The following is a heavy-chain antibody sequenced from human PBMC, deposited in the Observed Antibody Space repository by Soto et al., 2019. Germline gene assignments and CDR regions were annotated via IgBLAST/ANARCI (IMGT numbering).Heavy chain of an antibody. Sequence: QVHLVESGGGVVQPGNSLRLSCAASGFTFSIYGMHWVRQAPGKGLEWVAVTASDGTNKYYGDSVRGRFTISRDNSRATLYLQMNSLRPDDTAGYYCARKNPGTVLELPDYWGQGTLVTVSS. V-gene: IGHV3-30*03. CDR3: ARKNPGTVLELPDY. CDR2: TASDGTNK. J-gene: IGHJ4*02. D-gene: IGHD4-17*01. CDR1: GFTFSIYG.